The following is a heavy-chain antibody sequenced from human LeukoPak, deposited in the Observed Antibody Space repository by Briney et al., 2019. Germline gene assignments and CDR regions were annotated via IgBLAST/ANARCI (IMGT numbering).Heavy chain of an antibody. CDR2: IYYSGST. D-gene: IGHD1-26*01. CDR3: ARESVYSGRYYAFDI. CDR1: GGSISTYY. V-gene: IGHV4-59*01. Sequence: RPSETPSPPCTGSGGSISTYYWSWIRQPPRKGPEWGGYIYYSGSTNYNPSLKSRVTISVDMSKNQFSLKLSSVAAADTAVYYCARESVYSGRYYAFDIWGQGTMVTVSS. J-gene: IGHJ3*02.